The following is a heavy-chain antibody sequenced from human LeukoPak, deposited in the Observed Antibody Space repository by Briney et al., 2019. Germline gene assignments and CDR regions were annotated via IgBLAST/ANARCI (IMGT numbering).Heavy chain of an antibody. J-gene: IGHJ4*02. CDR3: AKDPPREVRGALS. CDR2: ISYDGSNK. CDR1: GFTFSSYA. Sequence: GGSLRLSCAASGFTFSSYAMHWVRQAPGKGLEWVAVISYDGSNKYYADSVKGRFTISRDNSKNTLYLQMNSLRAEDTAVYYCAKDPPREVRGALSWGQGTLVTVSS. D-gene: IGHD3-10*01. V-gene: IGHV3-30*04.